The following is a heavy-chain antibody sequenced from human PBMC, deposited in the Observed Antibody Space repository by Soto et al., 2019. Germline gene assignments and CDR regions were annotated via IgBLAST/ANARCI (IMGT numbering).Heavy chain of an antibody. CDR3: ASRPVTYYFDY. D-gene: IGHD4-17*01. CDR1: GFTFSNYA. J-gene: IGHJ4*02. CDR2: ISYDGSNK. V-gene: IGHV3-30-3*01. Sequence: QVQLVESGGGVVQPGRSLRLSCAASGFTFSNYAMHWVREAPGKGLEWVAVISYDGSNKYYADSVKGRFTISRDNSKNTLDLQMHSLRAEDTAVYYCASRPVTYYFDYWGQGTLVTVSS.